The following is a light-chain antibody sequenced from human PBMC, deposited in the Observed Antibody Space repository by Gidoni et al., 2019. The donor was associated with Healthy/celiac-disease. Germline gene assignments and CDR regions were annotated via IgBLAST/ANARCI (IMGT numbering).Light chain of an antibody. V-gene: IGLV3-21*02. J-gene: IGLJ1*01. Sequence: SYVLTQPPSVAVAPGQTARITCGGNNSGSKSVHWYQQKTGQAPVLVVYDDSDRPSGIPERFSGSNSGNTATLTISRVEAGDEADYYCHVWDSSSDHQGVFGTGTKVTVL. CDR1: NSGSKS. CDR3: HVWDSSSDHQGV. CDR2: DDS.